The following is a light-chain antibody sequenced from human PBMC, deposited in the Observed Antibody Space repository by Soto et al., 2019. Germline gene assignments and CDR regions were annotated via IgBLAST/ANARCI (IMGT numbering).Light chain of an antibody. CDR3: KQYDSYSRT. CDR2: DAS. J-gene: IGKJ1*01. Sequence: DIHMTQSPSTPCTSVGDRVTSTCRASQSISTWLAWYQLKPGKAQKLLIYDASSLESGVPSRFSGSGSGTEFTLTISSLQPDDLATYYCKQYDSYSRTFGQGTKV. V-gene: IGKV1-5*01. CDR1: QSISTW.